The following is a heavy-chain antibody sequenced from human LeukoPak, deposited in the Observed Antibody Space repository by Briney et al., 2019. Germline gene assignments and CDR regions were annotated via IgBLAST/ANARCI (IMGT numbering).Heavy chain of an antibody. D-gene: IGHD6-13*01. V-gene: IGHV4-59*04. CDR1: GGSISGSY. Sequence: PSETLSLTCIVSGGSISGSYWSWIRQPPGKGLEWIGYVYYRGNTNYNPSLKSRVTISLDTSKNQFSLKLNSMTAADTAVYYCAGHVSAAAGGRWGQGTLVTVSS. J-gene: IGHJ4*02. CDR3: AGHVSAAAGGR. CDR2: VYYRGNT.